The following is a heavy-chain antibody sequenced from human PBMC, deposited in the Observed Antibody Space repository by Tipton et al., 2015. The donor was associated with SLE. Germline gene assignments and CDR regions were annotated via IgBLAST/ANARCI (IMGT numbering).Heavy chain of an antibody. CDR1: GFTFSSYG. CDR3: AKQISPHYGMDV. Sequence: SLRLSCAASGFTFSSYGMHWVRQAPGKGLEWVAVIWYDGSNKYYADSVKGRFTISRDNSKNTLYLQMNSLRAEDTAVYYCAKQISPHYGMDVWGQETTVTVSS. J-gene: IGHJ6*02. V-gene: IGHV3-30*18. CDR2: IWYDGSNK.